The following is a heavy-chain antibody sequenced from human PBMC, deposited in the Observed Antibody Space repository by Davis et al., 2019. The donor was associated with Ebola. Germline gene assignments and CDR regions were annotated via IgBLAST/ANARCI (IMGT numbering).Heavy chain of an antibody. CDR1: GFTFSSYS. V-gene: IGHV3-48*02. Sequence: GESLKISCVASGFTFSSYSMNWVRQAPGKGLEWVSYISTTSSTIYYADSVKGRFTISRDNAKNSLYLQMHSLRDEDTAVYYCAREDIVAEHTSYFDYWGQGTLVTVSS. CDR3: AREDIVAEHTSYFDY. D-gene: IGHD5-12*01. J-gene: IGHJ4*02. CDR2: ISTTSSTI.